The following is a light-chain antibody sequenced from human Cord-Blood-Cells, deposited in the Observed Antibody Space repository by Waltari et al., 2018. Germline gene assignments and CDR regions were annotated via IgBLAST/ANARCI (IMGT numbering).Light chain of an antibody. CDR3: QQYNSYWT. CDR1: RRISRW. J-gene: IGKJ1*01. Sequence: EIQMTQSPSTLSASVGDRVTITCRASRRISRWLAWYQQKPGKAPKLLIYKASSLESGVPSRFSGSGSGTEFTLTISSLQPDDFATYYCQQYNSYWTFGQGTKVEIK. CDR2: KAS. V-gene: IGKV1-5*03.